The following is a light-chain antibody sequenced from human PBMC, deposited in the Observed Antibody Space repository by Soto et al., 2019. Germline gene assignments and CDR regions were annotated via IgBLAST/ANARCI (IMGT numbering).Light chain of an antibody. Sequence: ETVLTESPGTLSLSPGERAMLSCRASQSVSSTYLAWYQQKPGQAPRLLIYGASSRATGIPDRFSGSGSGTDFTLTISRLEPEDFAVYYCQQYNNSLWTFGQGTKVDI. CDR3: QQYNNSLWT. J-gene: IGKJ1*01. CDR2: GAS. CDR1: QSVSSTY. V-gene: IGKV3-20*01.